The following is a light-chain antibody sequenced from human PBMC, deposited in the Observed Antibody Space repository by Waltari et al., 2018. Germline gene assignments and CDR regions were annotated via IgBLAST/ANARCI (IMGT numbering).Light chain of an antibody. J-gene: IGKJ3*01. CDR1: QSFGGS. V-gene: IGKV1-5*01. CDR3: QQYNNFPFT. Sequence: DIQMTQSPSTLSASVGDRCTLTCRPSQSFGGSLAWFQQKPGKAPKLLIYDASTLEPGVPSRFSGSGSGTEFTLTVSSLQPDDFATYYCQQYNNFPFTFGPGTTV. CDR2: DAS.